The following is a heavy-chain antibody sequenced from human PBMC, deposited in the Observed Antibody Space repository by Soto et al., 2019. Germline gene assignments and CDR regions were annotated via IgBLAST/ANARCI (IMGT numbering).Heavy chain of an antibody. D-gene: IGHD3-3*01. J-gene: IGHJ4*02. Sequence: PSETLSLTCAVYGGSFSGYYWSWIRQPPGKGLEWIGEINHSGSTNYNPSLKSRVTISVDTSKNQFSLKLSSVTAADTAVYYCARGPPRYDFWSGQAGYWGQGTLVTV. V-gene: IGHV4-34*01. CDR1: GGSFSGYY. CDR3: ARGPPRYDFWSGQAGY. CDR2: INHSGST.